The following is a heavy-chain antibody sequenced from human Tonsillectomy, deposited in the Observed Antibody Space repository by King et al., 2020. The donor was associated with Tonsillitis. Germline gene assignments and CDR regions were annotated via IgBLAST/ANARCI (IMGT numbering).Heavy chain of an antibody. J-gene: IGHJ6*03. Sequence: VQLVESGGGVVQPGRSLRLSCAASGFTFSTYGIFWFRQAPGKGLEWVAFISYDGSNKYYADSVQGRFTRSRDKSANTLYLQMNSLRAEDTAVYYCARREYQLPMRSYYYYYMDVWGKGTTVTVSS. CDR1: GFTFSTYG. D-gene: IGHD2-2*01. CDR2: ISYDGSNK. V-gene: IGHV3-33*08. CDR3: ARREYQLPMRSYYYYYMDV.